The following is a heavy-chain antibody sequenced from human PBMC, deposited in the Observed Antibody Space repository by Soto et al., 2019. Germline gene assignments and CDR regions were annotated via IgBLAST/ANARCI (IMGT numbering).Heavy chain of an antibody. V-gene: IGHV1-18*01. J-gene: IGHJ4*02. Sequence: ASVKVSCKASGYTFTSYGISWVRQAPGQGLEWMGWISAYNGNTNYAQKLQGRVTMTTDTSTSTAYMELRSLRSDDTAVYYCARVNYCSSTSCRREPDYWGQGTLVTVSS. CDR1: GYTFTSYG. CDR3: ARVNYCSSTSCRREPDY. CDR2: ISAYNGNT. D-gene: IGHD2-2*01.